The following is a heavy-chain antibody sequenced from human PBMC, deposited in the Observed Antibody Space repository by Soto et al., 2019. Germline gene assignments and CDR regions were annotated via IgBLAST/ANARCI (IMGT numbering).Heavy chain of an antibody. CDR2: IIPIFGTA. CDR1: GGTFSSYA. V-gene: IGHV1-69*13. D-gene: IGHD5-12*01. J-gene: IGHJ2*01. CDR3: ARDERRDGFRYFDL. Sequence: ASVKVSCKASGGTFSSYAISWVRQAPGQGLEWMGGIIPIFGTANYAQKFPGRVTITADESTSTAYMELSSLRSEDTAVYYCARDERRDGFRYFDLWGRGTLVTVSS.